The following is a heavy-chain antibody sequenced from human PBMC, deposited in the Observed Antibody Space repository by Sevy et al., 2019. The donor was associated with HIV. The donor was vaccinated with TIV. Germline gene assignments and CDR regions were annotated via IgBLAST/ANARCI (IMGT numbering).Heavy chain of an antibody. Sequence: SETLSLNCTVSGYSISSGYYCCWIRQPPGKELEGMGSRFHSSDTYYNPSLKRRVTILADTSKNQFSLKLSSVTAADTAVYYCARTDYRRFYYCGLDVWGQGTTVTVSS. J-gene: IGHJ6*02. CDR2: RFHSSDT. V-gene: IGHV4-38-2*02. D-gene: IGHD3-16*01. CDR1: GYSISSGYY. CDR3: ARTDYRRFYYCGLDV.